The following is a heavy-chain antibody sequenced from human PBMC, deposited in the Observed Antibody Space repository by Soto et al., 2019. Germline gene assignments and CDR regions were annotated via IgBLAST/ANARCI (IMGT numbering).Heavy chain of an antibody. D-gene: IGHD1-26*01. CDR1: GGSISSGGYY. J-gene: IGHJ3*02. CDR2: IYYSGST. CDR3: AVGLYSGSYYVFTKAPRGAFDI. Sequence: PSETLSLTCTVSGGSISSGGYYWSWIRQHPGKGLEWIGYIYYSGSTYYNPSLKSRVTISVDTSKNQFSLKLSSVTAADTAVYYCAVGLYSGSYYVFTKAPRGAFDIWGQGTMVTVSS. V-gene: IGHV4-31*03.